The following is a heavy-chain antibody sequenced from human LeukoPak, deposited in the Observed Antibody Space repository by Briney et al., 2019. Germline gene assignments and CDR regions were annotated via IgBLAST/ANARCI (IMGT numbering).Heavy chain of an antibody. CDR2: ISSSSSYI. D-gene: IGHD2-2*01. J-gene: IGHJ3*02. CDR3: AKGNRGYCSSTSCHATTYAFDI. V-gene: IGHV3-21*01. CDR1: GFTFSSYS. Sequence: PGGSLRLSCAASGFTFSSYSMNWVRQAPGKGLEWVSSISSSSSYIYYADSVKGRFTISRDNAKNSLYLQMNSLRAEDTAVYYCAKGNRGYCSSTSCHATTYAFDIWGQGTMVTVSS.